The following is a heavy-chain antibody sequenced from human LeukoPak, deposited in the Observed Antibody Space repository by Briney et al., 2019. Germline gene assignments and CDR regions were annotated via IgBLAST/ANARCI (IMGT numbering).Heavy chain of an antibody. Sequence: PSETLSLTCTVSGYSISSGYLWGWIRQPPGKGLEWIGSTYHGGTTYSNPSLKSRVIISEDTSKNQFSLKLCSVTAADTAVYYCARGSGDWTYYFDYWGQGTLVTVSS. V-gene: IGHV4-38-2*02. CDR2: TYHGGTT. CDR3: ARGSGDWTYYFDY. CDR1: GYSISSGYL. J-gene: IGHJ4*02. D-gene: IGHD2-21*02.